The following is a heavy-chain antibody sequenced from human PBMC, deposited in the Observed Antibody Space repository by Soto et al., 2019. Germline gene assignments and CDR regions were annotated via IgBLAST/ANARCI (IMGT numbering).Heavy chain of an antibody. J-gene: IGHJ5*02. Sequence: PSETLSLTCTVSGDSISSGAYYWSWIRQRPGKGLEWIGYIYYSGGTSYNPSLKSRVTISMHTSENQFSLKLTSVTAADTAVYYCARVVEAQYPEMELRSNWFDPWGQGTLVTVS. CDR3: ARVVEAQYPEMELRSNWFDP. V-gene: IGHV4-31*03. D-gene: IGHD1-7*01. CDR1: GDSISSGAYY. CDR2: IYYSGGT.